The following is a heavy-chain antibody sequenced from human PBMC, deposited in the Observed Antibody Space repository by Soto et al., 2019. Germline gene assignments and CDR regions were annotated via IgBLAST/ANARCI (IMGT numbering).Heavy chain of an antibody. Sequence: GGSLRLSCAASGFTFSSYAMSWVRQAPGKGLEWVSAISGSGGSTYYADSVKGRFTISRDNSKSTLYLQMNSLRAEDTAVYYCAKGGWYYDYVWGSYRYFSDAFDIWGQGTMVTVSS. CDR3: AKGGWYYDYVWGSYRYFSDAFDI. J-gene: IGHJ3*02. D-gene: IGHD3-16*02. CDR1: GFTFSSYA. V-gene: IGHV3-23*01. CDR2: ISGSGGST.